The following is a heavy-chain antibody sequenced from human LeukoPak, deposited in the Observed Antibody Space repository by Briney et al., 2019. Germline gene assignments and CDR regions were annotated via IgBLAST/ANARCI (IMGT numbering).Heavy chain of an antibody. J-gene: IGHJ4*02. CDR2: IYSGGST. Sequence: GGSLRLSCAASGFTVSSNYMSWVRQAPGKGLEWVSVIYSGGSTYYADSVKGRFTISRDNSKNTLYLQMNSLRAEDTAVYYCAKDVPATTIRPNYFDYWGQGTLVTVSS. D-gene: IGHD1-26*01. V-gene: IGHV3-53*01. CDR1: GFTVSSNY. CDR3: AKDVPATTIRPNYFDY.